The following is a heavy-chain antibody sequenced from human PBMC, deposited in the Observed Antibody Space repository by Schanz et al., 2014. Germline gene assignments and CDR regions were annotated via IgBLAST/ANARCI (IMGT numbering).Heavy chain of an antibody. CDR2: MIGSGSSV. CDR1: GFTFSNYS. CDR3: AKDGRLPYYGTGSDFDY. V-gene: IGHV3-23*04. D-gene: IGHD3-22*01. J-gene: IGHJ4*02. Sequence: AQLVESGGGVVQPGRSLRLSCAASGFTFSNYSMNWVRQAPGKGLEWVSRMIGSGSSVFYADSVKGRFTISRDNLKNTVYLQMNSLRAGDTAVYYCAKDGRLPYYGTGSDFDYWGQGTLVAVSS.